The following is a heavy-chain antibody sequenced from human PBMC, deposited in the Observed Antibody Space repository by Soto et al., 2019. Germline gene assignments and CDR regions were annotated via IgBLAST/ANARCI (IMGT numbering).Heavy chain of an antibody. Sequence: ASVKVSCKASGYNFTSHYMHWVRQAPGQGLESMGIIYPRGGTTIYAQKFQGRVTMTRDTSTHTFYMELSSLRSEDTAVYYCARIESSSWYRLYYYYGMDVWGQGTTVTVSS. J-gene: IGHJ6*02. CDR3: ARIESSSWYRLYYYYGMDV. D-gene: IGHD6-13*01. CDR2: IYPRGGTT. CDR1: GYNFTSHY. V-gene: IGHV1-46*01.